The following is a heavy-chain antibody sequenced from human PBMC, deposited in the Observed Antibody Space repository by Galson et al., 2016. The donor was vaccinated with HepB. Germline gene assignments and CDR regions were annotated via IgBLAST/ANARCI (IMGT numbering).Heavy chain of an antibody. J-gene: IGHJ4*02. V-gene: IGHV4-39*07. D-gene: IGHD5-18*01. CDR3: ARESTSMSFDY. CDR1: GGSIRSSNSY. CDR2: MYYSGDT. Sequence: LSLTCTVSGGSIRSSNSYWGWIRQSPGKGLEWLGTMYYSGDTYYNPSLKSRVTISLDTSKNQFSLKLTSVTAADTAVYFCARESTSMSFDYWGPGTVVSVSS.